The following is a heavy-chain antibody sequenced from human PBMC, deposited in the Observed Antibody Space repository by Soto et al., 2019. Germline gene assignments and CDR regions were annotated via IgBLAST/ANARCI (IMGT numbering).Heavy chain of an antibody. CDR2: IYPGDSRT. Sequence: PGESLKISCKGSGYRFTTYWIGWVRQKPGKGLEWMGIIYPGDSRTRYSPSFQGQVTISVDKSINTAYLQWSSLKASDTATYYCARPGVHSHYSYGMDVWGQGTTVTVSS. J-gene: IGHJ6*02. V-gene: IGHV5-51*01. D-gene: IGHD1-26*01. CDR1: GYRFTTYW. CDR3: ARPGVHSHYSYGMDV.